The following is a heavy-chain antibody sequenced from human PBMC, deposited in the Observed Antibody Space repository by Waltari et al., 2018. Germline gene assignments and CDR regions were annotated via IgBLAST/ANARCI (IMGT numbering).Heavy chain of an antibody. D-gene: IGHD3-16*01. Sequence: QDHLVQTGTEVKKPGASVKVSCKASGYTFGIYTFTWVRQAPGQGLEWMGWISAHNGKTDYSQKLKGRVAMTTDTSTSTAYMELRSLTSDDTAVYYCARVSSIFGDAFDLWGXGTVVTVSS. V-gene: IGHV1-18*01. CDR2: ISAHNGKT. J-gene: IGHJ3*01. CDR1: GYTFGIYT. CDR3: ARVSSIFGDAFDL.